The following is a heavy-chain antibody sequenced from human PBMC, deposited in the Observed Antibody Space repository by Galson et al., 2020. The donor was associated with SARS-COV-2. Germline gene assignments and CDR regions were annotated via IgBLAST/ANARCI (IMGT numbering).Heavy chain of an antibody. V-gene: IGHV1-18*01. J-gene: IGHJ4*02. CDR2: ISTHNGDT. CDR1: GYPISTYA. CDR3: ARDGQIGYDYRAVGY. D-gene: IGHD5-12*01. Sequence: GYPISTYAISWVRRAPGQGLEWMGWISTHNGDTNHAPKFQGRVTMTTDTSANSVYMELRNLRTDDTATYYCARDGQIGYDYRAVGYWGQGTLVTVAS.